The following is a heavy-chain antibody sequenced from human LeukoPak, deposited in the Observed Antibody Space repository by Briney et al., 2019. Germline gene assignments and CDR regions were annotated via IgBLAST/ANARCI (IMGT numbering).Heavy chain of an antibody. J-gene: IGHJ3*01. D-gene: IGHD3-22*01. CDR1: GASIKTYH. CDR2: ISYSGGT. Sequence: SETLSLTCTVSGASIKTYHWSWIRQPPGKGLEWIGYISYSGGTNYNPSLKSRVTISLDMSTNQFSLKLSSVTAADAAVYFCSREYDTSGYFHASDFWGQGTMVTVSS. V-gene: IGHV4-59*01. CDR3: SREYDTSGYFHASDF.